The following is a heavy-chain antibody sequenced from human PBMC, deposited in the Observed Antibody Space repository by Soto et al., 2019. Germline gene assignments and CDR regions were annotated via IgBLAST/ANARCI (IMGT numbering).Heavy chain of an antibody. CDR1: GFTFSSYA. V-gene: IGHV3-64*01. Sequence: EVQLVESGGGLVQPGGSLRLSCAASGFTFSSYAMRWVRQAPGKGLEYVSAISSNGGSTYYANSVKGRFTISRDNSKNTLYLQMGSLRAEDMAVYYCARQGSGSYYFNYWGQGTLVTVSS. D-gene: IGHD2-15*01. CDR2: ISSNGGST. J-gene: IGHJ4*02. CDR3: ARQGSGSYYFNY.